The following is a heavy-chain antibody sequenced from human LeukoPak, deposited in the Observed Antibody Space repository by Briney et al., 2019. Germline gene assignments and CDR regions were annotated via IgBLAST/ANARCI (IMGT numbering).Heavy chain of an antibody. D-gene: IGHD2-15*01. Sequence: ASVKVSCKASGGTFSSYAISWVRQAPGQGLEWMGRIIPIFGIANYAQKFQGRVTITANKSTSTAYMELSSLRSEDTAVYYCARGYVSGPEGGWGQGTLVTVSS. CDR3: ARGYVSGPEGG. CDR2: IIPIFGIA. V-gene: IGHV1-69*04. J-gene: IGHJ4*02. CDR1: GGTFSSYA.